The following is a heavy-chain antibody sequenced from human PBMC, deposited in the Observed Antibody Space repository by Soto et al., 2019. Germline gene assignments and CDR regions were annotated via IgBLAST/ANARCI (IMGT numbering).Heavy chain of an antibody. CDR1: GGSVSSGSYY. V-gene: IGHV4-61*01. CDR3: VRQRVLPAQYYFDS. D-gene: IGHD6-13*01. J-gene: IGHJ4*02. Sequence: SETLSLTCFVSGGSVSSGSYYWTWIRQAPGKGLEWIGYILDRGTTDYNPSLKIRVTMSVDTSKNQFSLNLRSVTAADTAVYYCVRQRVLPAQYYFDSWGQGVVVTVSS. CDR2: ILDRGTT.